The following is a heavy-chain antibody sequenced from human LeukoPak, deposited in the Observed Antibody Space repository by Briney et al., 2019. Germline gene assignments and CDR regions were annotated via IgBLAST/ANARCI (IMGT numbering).Heavy chain of an antibody. Sequence: GGSLRLSCAVSGFTVSSNYMGWVRQAPGKGLEWVSAIYSGGSTYYADSVKGRFTISRDNSKNTLYLQMNSLTAEDMAVYYCALDCCTGSRFDHWGQGTLVTVSS. J-gene: IGHJ4*02. V-gene: IGHV3-53*01. CDR1: GFTVSSNY. CDR2: IYSGGST. D-gene: IGHD2-8*02. CDR3: ALDCCTGSRFDH.